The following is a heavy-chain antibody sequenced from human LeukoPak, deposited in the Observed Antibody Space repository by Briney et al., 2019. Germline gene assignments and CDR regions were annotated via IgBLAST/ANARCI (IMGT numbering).Heavy chain of an antibody. CDR1: GYTFTSYG. D-gene: IGHD3-3*01. Sequence: ASVKVSCKASGYTFTSYGISWVRQAPGQGLEWMGIINPSGGSTSYAQKFQGRVTMTRDTSTSTVYMEVSSLRSEDTAVYYCARGTANFWSGYSSHFDYWGQGTLVTVSS. J-gene: IGHJ4*02. V-gene: IGHV1-46*01. CDR2: INPSGGST. CDR3: ARGTANFWSGYSSHFDY.